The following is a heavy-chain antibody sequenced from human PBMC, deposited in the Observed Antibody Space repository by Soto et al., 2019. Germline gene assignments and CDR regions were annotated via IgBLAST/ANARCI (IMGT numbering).Heavy chain of an antibody. CDR2: ISSSSSYI. Sequence: GGSLRLSCAASGFTFSSYSMNWVRQAPGKGLEWVSSISSSSSYIYYADSVKGCYTISRDNAKKSLYMQMNSLRAEDSSGYNCVRDLSFGDYFFDYWGQGTLVTVTS. V-gene: IGHV3-21*01. D-gene: IGHD4-17*01. J-gene: IGHJ4*02. CDR3: VRDLSFGDYFFDY. CDR1: GFTFSSYS.